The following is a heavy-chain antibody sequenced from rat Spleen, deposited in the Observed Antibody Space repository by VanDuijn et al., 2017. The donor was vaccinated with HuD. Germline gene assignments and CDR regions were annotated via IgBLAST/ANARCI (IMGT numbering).Heavy chain of an antibody. CDR2: ISFDGGRN. CDR3: ATSPYYWYFDF. Sequence: EVQLVESGGGLVQSGRSLKLSCAASGFTFSDYNMAWVRQAPTKGLEWVATISFDGGRNFYRDSVKGRFTISRDNAKRSLYLQMDSLRSEDTATYYCATSPYYWYFDFWGPGTMVTVSS. J-gene: IGHJ1*01. CDR1: GFTFSDYN. V-gene: IGHV5S10*01.